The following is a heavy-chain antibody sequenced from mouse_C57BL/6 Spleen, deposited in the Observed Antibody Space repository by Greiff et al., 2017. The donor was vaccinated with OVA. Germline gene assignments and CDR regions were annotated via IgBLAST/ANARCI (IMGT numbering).Heavy chain of an antibody. D-gene: IGHD2-4*01. J-gene: IGHJ1*03. Sequence: VKLQESGAELVKPGASVKMSCKASGYTFTTYPIEWMKQTHGKSLEWIGNFHPYNDDTKYNEKFKGKATLTVEKSSSTVYLVLSRLTSDDSAVYYCAREMYDNDGYWYFDVWGTGTTVTVSS. CDR2: FHPYNDDT. CDR1: GYTFTTYP. V-gene: IGHV1-47*01. CDR3: AREMYDNDGYWYFDV.